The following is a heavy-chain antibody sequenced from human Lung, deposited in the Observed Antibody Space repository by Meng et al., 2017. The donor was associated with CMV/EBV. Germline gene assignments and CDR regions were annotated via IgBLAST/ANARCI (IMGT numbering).Heavy chain of an antibody. CDR1: GFTFSSYW. Sequence: SCAASGFTFSSYWMAWVRQAPGKGLEWVANIKYDGSEKYYVDSVKGRFSTSRDNGKNSLYLQMNSLRVEDTALYYCARDLHGDLNYWGQGTLVTVSS. V-gene: IGHV3-7*01. CDR3: ARDLHGDLNY. J-gene: IGHJ4*02. CDR2: IKYDGSEK. D-gene: IGHD4-17*01.